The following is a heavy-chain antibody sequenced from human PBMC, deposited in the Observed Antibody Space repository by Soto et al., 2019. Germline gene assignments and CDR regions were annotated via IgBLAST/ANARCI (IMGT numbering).Heavy chain of an antibody. D-gene: IGHD3-10*01. CDR1: GGSISSYY. Sequence: QVQLQESGPGLVKPSETLSLTCTVSGGSISSYYWSWIRQPPGKGLEWIGYIYYSGSTNYNPSLKSRVTISVDTSKNQFSLKLSSVTAADTAVYYCASPGNNYYGSGSYSGPVGAFDIWGQGTMVTVSS. CDR2: IYYSGST. J-gene: IGHJ3*02. V-gene: IGHV4-59*01. CDR3: ASPGNNYYGSGSYSGPVGAFDI.